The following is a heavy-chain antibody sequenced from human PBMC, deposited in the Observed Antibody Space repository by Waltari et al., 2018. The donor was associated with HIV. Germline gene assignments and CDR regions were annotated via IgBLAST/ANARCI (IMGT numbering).Heavy chain of an antibody. CDR2: ISGSGGNT. D-gene: IGHD3-3*01. CDR3: AKDPDPYYDFWSGYFPAYFDY. CDR1: GFPFSRFA. V-gene: IGHV3-23*01. Sequence: EVQLLESGGGLVQPGGSLRLSCAASGFPFSRFAMTWVRQAPGKGLEWVSAISGSGGNTYHADSVKGRCTISRDNSKNTLYLQMNSLRAEDTAVYYCAKDPDPYYDFWSGYFPAYFDYWGQGTLVTVSS. J-gene: IGHJ4*02.